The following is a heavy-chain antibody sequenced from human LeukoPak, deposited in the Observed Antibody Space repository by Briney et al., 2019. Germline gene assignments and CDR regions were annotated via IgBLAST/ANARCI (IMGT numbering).Heavy chain of an antibody. CDR1: GFTFSDYT. V-gene: IGHV3-48*04. CDR3: ARGPPLFDP. J-gene: IGHJ5*02. CDR2: IDPSGNTL. Sequence: GGSLRLSCAASGFTFSDYTMNWVRQAPGKGLEWVSYIDPSGNTLYYVDSVKGRFTISRDNAKNSLYLQMNSLRAEDTAVYYCARGPPLFDPWGQGTLVAVSS.